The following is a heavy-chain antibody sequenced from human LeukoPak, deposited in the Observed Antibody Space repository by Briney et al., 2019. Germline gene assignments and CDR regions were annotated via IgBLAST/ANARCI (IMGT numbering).Heavy chain of an antibody. D-gene: IGHD6-19*01. CDR1: GFTFSTYW. Sequence: GGSLRLSCEASGFTFSTYWMGWVRQAPGKGPEWVANIHPDGSETSYVDSVKGRFTISRDNARKSMFLQMNSLGAEDAAVYYCVRWGVGAGMDYWGQGTLVTVSS. V-gene: IGHV3-7*01. CDR3: VRWGVGAGMDY. CDR2: IHPDGSET. J-gene: IGHJ4*02.